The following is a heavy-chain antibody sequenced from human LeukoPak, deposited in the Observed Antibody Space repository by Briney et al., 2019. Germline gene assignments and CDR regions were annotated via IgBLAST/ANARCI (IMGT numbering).Heavy chain of an antibody. D-gene: IGHD5-18*01. J-gene: IGHJ3*02. Sequence: PGGSLRLSCAAPRFTFTGNSMNWVRQAPGKGLEWLSAISSTSTYIYYAESVKGRFTVSRDNTKNSVCLQMNSLRAEDTAVYYCARGGRGYSYGTDGFDMWGQGTRVTVSS. CDR3: ARGGRGYSYGTDGFDM. CDR1: RFTFTGNS. V-gene: IGHV3-21*01. CDR2: ISSTSTYI.